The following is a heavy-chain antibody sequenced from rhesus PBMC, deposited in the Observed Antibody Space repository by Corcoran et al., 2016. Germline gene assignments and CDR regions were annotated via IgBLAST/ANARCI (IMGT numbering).Heavy chain of an antibody. CDR2: ISGGSGST. CDR3: ARHGLTGGFDY. V-gene: IGHV4-99*01. D-gene: IGHD7-45*01. Sequence: QVQLQESGPGLVKPSETLSLTCAVSGYSINSGFYWVWIRQPPGKGLEYIASISGGSGSTNYNPSLKSGVTISKDMSKNQFSLKLTSVTAADTAVYYCARHGLTGGFDYWGQGVLVTVSS. J-gene: IGHJ4*01. CDR1: GYSINSGFY.